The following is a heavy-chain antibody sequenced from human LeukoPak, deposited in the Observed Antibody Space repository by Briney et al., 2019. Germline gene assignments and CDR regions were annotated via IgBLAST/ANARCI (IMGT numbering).Heavy chain of an antibody. Sequence: GGSLRLSCAASGFTFSSYWMHWVRQAPGKGLVWVSRINSDGSSTSYADSVKGRFTISRDNAKNTLYLQMDSLRAEDTAVYYCARDSISSGWPDYWGQGTLVTVSS. J-gene: IGHJ4*02. CDR3: ARDSISSGWPDY. CDR1: GFTFSSYW. CDR2: INSDGSST. D-gene: IGHD6-19*01. V-gene: IGHV3-74*01.